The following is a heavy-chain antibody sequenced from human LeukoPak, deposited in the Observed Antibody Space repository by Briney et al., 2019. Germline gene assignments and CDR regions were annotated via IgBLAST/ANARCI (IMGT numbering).Heavy chain of an antibody. V-gene: IGHV1-2*02. J-gene: IGHJ4*02. CDR2: MNAKNGGT. CDR1: GYTFSGYY. CDR3: ARGGDY. Sequence: GASVKVSCKASGYTFSGYYIHWVRQAPGQGLEWMGWMNAKNGGTKYVQRFQGRVTLTRDTSINTAYMELSRLGHDDTAVYYCARGGDYWGQGTLVTVSS.